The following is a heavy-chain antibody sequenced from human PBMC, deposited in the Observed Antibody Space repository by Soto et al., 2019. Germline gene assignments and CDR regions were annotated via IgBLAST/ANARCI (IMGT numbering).Heavy chain of an antibody. J-gene: IGHJ4*02. CDR1: GYSFTSYW. V-gene: IGHV5-51*01. CDR2: IYPGDSDT. D-gene: IGHD4-17*01. Sequence: GESLKISCKGSGYSFTSYWMGWVRQMPGKGLEWMGIIYPGDSDTRYSPSFQGQVTISADKSISTAYLQWSSLKASDTAMYYCERRSRDYGDYLMLGGTFGYWGQGTLVTVSS. CDR3: ERRSRDYGDYLMLGGTFGY.